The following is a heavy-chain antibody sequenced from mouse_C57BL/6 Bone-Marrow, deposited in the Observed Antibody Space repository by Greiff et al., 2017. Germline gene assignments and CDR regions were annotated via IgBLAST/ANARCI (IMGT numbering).Heavy chain of an antibody. J-gene: IGHJ2*01. CDR3: ARAGLFFY. V-gene: IGHV3-6*01. Sequence: EVQLLESGPGLVKPSQSLSLTCSVTGYSITSGYYWNWIRQFPGNKLEWMGYISYDGSNNYNPSLKNRISITRDTSKNQFFLKLNSVTTEDTATYYCARAGLFFYWGQGTTLTVSS. CDR1: GYSITSGYY. CDR2: ISYDGSN. D-gene: IGHD3-1*01.